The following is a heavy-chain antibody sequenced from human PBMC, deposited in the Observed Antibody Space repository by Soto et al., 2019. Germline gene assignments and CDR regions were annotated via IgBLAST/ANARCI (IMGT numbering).Heavy chain of an antibody. D-gene: IGHD3-10*01. V-gene: IGHV2-5*02. Sequence: QITLKESGPTLVKPPQTLTLTCTISGFSLSTSGVGVGWIRQPPGKALDWLALIYWDGDKRYSPSLKSRLTITKDTSKNQVVLTMTNMDPVDTATYYCVRLLWFGELTWGQGTLVTVSS. J-gene: IGHJ4*02. CDR1: GFSLSTSGVG. CDR2: IYWDGDK. CDR3: VRLLWFGELT.